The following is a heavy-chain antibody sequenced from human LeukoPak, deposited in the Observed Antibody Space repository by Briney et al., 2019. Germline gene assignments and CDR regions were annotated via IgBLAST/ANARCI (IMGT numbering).Heavy chain of an antibody. D-gene: IGHD2-15*01. J-gene: IGHJ4*02. CDR1: GGSFSGYY. CDR3: ARGLVYCSGGSCYITDFDY. Sequence: SETLSLTCAVYGGSFSGYYWSWIRQPPGKGLEWIGEINHSGSTNYNPSLKSRVTISVDTSKNQFSLKLSSVTAADTAVYYCARGLVYCSGGSCYITDFDYWGQGTLVTVSS. V-gene: IGHV4-34*01. CDR2: INHSGST.